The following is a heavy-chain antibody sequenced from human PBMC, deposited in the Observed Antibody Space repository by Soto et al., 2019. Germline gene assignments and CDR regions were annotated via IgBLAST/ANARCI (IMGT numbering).Heavy chain of an antibody. CDR3: ARHLRPYGMDV. CDR2: IYPGDSDI. CDR1: GYSFTDYW. Sequence: GESLKISCKGSGYSFTDYWIAWVRQTPGKGLEWMGIIYPGDSDIRYSPSFQGQVTISAEKSITTAYVQWSSLKASDTAMYYCARHLRPYGMDVWGLGTTVTVSS. J-gene: IGHJ6*02. V-gene: IGHV5-51*01.